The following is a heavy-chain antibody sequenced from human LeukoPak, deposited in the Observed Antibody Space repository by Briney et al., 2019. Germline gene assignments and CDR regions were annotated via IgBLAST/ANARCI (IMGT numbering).Heavy chain of an antibody. J-gene: IGHJ3*02. V-gene: IGHV4-39*07. D-gene: IGHD3-16*02. CDR3: ARDREITFGGVIVYAFDI. CDR2: IYYSGST. CDR1: GGSISSSSYY. Sequence: SETLSLTCTVSGGSISSSSYYWGWIRQPPGKGLEWIGSIYYSGSTYYNPSLKSRVTISVDTSKNQFSLKLGSVTAADTAVYYCARDREITFGGVIVYAFDIWGQGTMVTVSS.